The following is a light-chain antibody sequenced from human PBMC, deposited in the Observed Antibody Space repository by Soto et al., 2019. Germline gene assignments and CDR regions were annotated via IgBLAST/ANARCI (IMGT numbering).Light chain of an antibody. Sequence: EFVLTQSPGTLSLSPGERATLSCMASQSVSSNLAWYQHKPGQTPRLLIYGATTRAIGIPPKFSGSGSGTEFTLSISSLQSEDLAVYYCQQYNHWPTWTFGQGTKVDIK. CDR2: GAT. CDR1: QSVSSN. V-gene: IGKV3-15*01. CDR3: QQYNHWPTWT. J-gene: IGKJ1*01.